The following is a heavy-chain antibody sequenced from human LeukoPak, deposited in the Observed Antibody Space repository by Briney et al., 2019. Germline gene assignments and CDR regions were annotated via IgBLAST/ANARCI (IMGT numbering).Heavy chain of an antibody. CDR2: IYYSGST. J-gene: IGHJ5*02. D-gene: IGHD5-18*01. CDR1: GGSISSSSYY. CDR3: ARHVGRKGFGSSYAWGPFDP. Sequence: PSETLSLTCTVSGGSISSSSYYWGWIRQPPGKGLEWIGSIYYSGSTYYNPSLKSRVTISVDTSKNQFSLKLSSVTAADTAVYYCARHVGRKGFGSSYAWGPFDPWGQGTLVTVSS. V-gene: IGHV4-39*01.